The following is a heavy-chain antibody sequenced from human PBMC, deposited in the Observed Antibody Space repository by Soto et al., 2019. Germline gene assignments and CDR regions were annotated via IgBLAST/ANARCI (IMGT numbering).Heavy chain of an antibody. CDR1: GFSLTTSAVA. CDR3: VRRNDPYYFDY. J-gene: IGHJ4*02. CDR2: VYGSDDK. Sequence: SGPTLVNPTQTLTLTCTFSGFSLTTSAVAVGWIRQPPGKALEWLAIVYGSDDKYYSPSLKNRLTITKDNSKNQVVLTLTDMDPVDTGTYSCVRRNDPYYFDYWGQGTLVTVSS. V-gene: IGHV2-5*04. D-gene: IGHD1-1*01.